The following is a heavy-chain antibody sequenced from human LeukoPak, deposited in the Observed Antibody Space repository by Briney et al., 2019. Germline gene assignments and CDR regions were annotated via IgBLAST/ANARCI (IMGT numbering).Heavy chain of an antibody. CDR3: AKEGKWEFLGTGC. Sequence: PGGSLRLSCAASGFTFSSYSMNWVRQAPGKGLEWVSAISGSGGSTYYADSVKGRFTISRDNSKNTLYLQMNSLRAEDTAVYYCAKEGKWEFLGTGCWGQGTLVTVSS. CDR1: GFTFSSYS. CDR2: ISGSGGST. V-gene: IGHV3-23*01. D-gene: IGHD1-26*01. J-gene: IGHJ4*02.